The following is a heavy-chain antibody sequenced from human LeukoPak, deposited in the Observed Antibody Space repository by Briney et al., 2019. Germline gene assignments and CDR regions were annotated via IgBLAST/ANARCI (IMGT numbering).Heavy chain of an antibody. Sequence: GESLKISRKGSGYSFTSYWIGWVRQIPGKGLEWMGIIYPGDSDTRYSPSFQGQVTISADKSISTAYLQWSSLKASDTAMYYCARRRFSGDTAMLDYWGQGTLVSVSS. V-gene: IGHV5-51*01. CDR3: ARRRFSGDTAMLDY. J-gene: IGHJ4*02. D-gene: IGHD5-18*01. CDR1: GYSFTSYW. CDR2: IYPGDSDT.